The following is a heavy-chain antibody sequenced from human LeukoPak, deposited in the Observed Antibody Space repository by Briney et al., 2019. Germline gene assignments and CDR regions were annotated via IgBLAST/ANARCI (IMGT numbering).Heavy chain of an antibody. V-gene: IGHV1-3*01. CDR2: VNAGNGNT. J-gene: IGHJ4*02. Sequence: ASVKVSCKASGYTFTGYAMHWVRQAPGQRLEWMGWVNAGNGNTKYSQKFQGRVTITRDTSASTAYMELSSLRSEDTAVYYCARGLSSSWYGYWGQGTLVTVSS. CDR3: ARGLSSSWYGY. D-gene: IGHD6-13*01. CDR1: GYTFTGYA.